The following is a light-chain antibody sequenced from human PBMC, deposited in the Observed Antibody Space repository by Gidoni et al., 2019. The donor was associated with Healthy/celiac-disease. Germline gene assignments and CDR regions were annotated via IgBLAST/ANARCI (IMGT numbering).Light chain of an antibody. V-gene: IGKV3-15*01. Sequence: EIVMTQSPATLSVSPGERATLSCRASQSVSSNLAWYQQKPGQAPRLLIDGASTRATGIPARFSGSGSGTEFTLTISSLQSEDFAVYYCQQYNNWPTTFGQGTKEEIK. CDR3: QQYNNWPTT. J-gene: IGKJ1*01. CDR2: GAS. CDR1: QSVSSN.